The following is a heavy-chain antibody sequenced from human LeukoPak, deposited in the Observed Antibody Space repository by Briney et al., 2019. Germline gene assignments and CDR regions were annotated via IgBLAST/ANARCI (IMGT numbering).Heavy chain of an antibody. J-gene: IGHJ4*02. V-gene: IGHV3-66*01. CDR1: GFIMSNNY. CDR2: IYDGGIT. D-gene: IGHD3-10*01. Sequence: PRGSLRLSCAASGFIMSNNYMSWVRQAPGKGPEWVSVIYDGGITYYTDSVKGRFTISRDDSTNTLHLQMNSLRVDDTAVYYCARDRDYSGSGSPDSWGQGTLVTVSS. CDR3: ARDRDYSGSGSPDS.